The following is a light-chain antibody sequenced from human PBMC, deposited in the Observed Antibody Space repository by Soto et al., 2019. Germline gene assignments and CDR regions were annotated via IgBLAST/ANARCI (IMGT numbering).Light chain of an antibody. V-gene: IGLV4-69*01. J-gene: IGLJ2*01. CDR3: QTWGTALVV. CDR1: SGHSSYA. CDR2: LNSDGSH. Sequence: QSVLTQSPSASASLGASVKLTCTLSSGHSSYAIAWHQQKPEKGPRYLMKLNSDGSHSKGDGIPDRFSGFSSRAERYLTISSLQSEDEADYYCQTWGTALVVFGGGTQLTVL.